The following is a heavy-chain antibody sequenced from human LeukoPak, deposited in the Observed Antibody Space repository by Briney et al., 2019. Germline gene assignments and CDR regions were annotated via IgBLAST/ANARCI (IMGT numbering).Heavy chain of an antibody. V-gene: IGHV3-23*01. CDR3: AKAHTYYYDSSGYYYN. CDR2: IRAAGDTT. Sequence: GGSLRLSCAASGFSFRHYAMSWVRQAPGKGLEWVSAIRAAGDTTYYADSMKGRFTISRDNSKNTLYLQMNSLRAEDTAVYYCAKAHTYYYDSSGYYYNWGQGTLVTVSS. CDR1: GFSFRHYA. J-gene: IGHJ4*02. D-gene: IGHD3-22*01.